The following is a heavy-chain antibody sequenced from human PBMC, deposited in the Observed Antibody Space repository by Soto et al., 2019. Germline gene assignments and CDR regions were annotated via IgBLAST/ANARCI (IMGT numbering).Heavy chain of an antibody. J-gene: IGHJ6*02. CDR2: IIPIFGTA. CDR1: GGTFSSYA. D-gene: IGHD2-21*02. V-gene: IGHV1-69*13. CDR3: AREYGYCGGDCYTRINYYYYGMDV. Sequence: SVKVSCKASGGTFSSYAISWVRQAPGQGLEWMGGIIPIFGTANYAQKFQGRVTITADESTSTAYMELSSLRSEDTAVYYCAREYGYCGGDCYTRINYYYYGMDVWGQGTTVTVSS.